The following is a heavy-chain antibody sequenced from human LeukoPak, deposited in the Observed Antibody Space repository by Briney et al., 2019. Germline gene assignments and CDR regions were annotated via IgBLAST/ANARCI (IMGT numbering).Heavy chain of an antibody. CDR2: ISSSSSYI. J-gene: IGHJ4*02. V-gene: IGHV3-21*01. Sequence: PGGSLRLSCAASGFTFSSYSMNWVRQAPGKGLEWVSSISSSSSYIYYADSVKGRFTISRDNAKNSLYLQMNSLRAEDTAVYYCARLSGRYYGSGSLTEIDYWGQGTLVTVSS. D-gene: IGHD3-10*01. CDR1: GFTFSSYS. CDR3: ARLSGRYYGSGSLTEIDY.